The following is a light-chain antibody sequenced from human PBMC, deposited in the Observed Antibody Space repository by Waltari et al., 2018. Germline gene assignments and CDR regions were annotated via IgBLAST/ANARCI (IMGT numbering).Light chain of an antibody. Sequence: CRASQSVIRFVAWYQQKPGQAPRLLIYGASTRATGIPARFSGSGSGTEFTLTISSLQSEDFAVYYCQQYNDWPPLTFGGGTKLEIK. CDR2: GAS. CDR1: QSVIRF. CDR3: QQYNDWPPLT. V-gene: IGKV3-15*01. J-gene: IGKJ4*01.